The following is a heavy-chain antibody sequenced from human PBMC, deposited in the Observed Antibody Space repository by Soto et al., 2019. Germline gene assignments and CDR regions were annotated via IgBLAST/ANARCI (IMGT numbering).Heavy chain of an antibody. CDR3: ARVDTGGAVAAESRDV. CDR1: GGTFSSYA. J-gene: IGHJ6*02. D-gene: IGHD1-26*01. Sequence: SVKVSCKASGGTFSSYAISWVRQAPGQGLEWMGGIIPIFGTANYAQKFQGRVTITADKSTSTAHMELSSLRSEDTAVYYCARVDTGGAVAAESRDVWGQGTTVTVSS. V-gene: IGHV1-69*06. CDR2: IIPIFGTA.